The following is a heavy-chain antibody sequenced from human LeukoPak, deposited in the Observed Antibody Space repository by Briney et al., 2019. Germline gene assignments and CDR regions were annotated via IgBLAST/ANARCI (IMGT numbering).Heavy chain of an antibody. CDR3: ARYGVGATHFDY. Sequence: GGSLRLSCAASGFTFSSYAMHWVRQAPGKGLEWVAVISYDGSNKYYADSVKGRFTISRDNSKNTLYLQMNSLRTDDTAVYYCARYGVGATHFDYWGQGTLVTVSS. CDR1: GFTFSSYA. CDR2: ISYDGSNK. J-gene: IGHJ4*02. V-gene: IGHV3-30-3*01. D-gene: IGHD1-26*01.